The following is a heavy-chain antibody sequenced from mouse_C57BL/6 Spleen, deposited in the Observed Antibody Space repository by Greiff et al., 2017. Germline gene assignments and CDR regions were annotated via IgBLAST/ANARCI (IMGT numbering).Heavy chain of an antibody. CDR1: GYTFTDYN. CDR3: ARGYYGSSPWFAY. D-gene: IGHD1-1*01. CDR2: INPNNGGT. J-gene: IGHJ3*01. Sequence: EVQLQQSGPELVKPGASVKMSCKASGYTFTDYNMHWVKQSHGKSLEWIGYINPNNGGTSYNQKFKGKATLTVNKSSSTAYMELRSLTSEDPAVYFCARGYYGSSPWFAYWGQGTLVTVSA. V-gene: IGHV1-22*01.